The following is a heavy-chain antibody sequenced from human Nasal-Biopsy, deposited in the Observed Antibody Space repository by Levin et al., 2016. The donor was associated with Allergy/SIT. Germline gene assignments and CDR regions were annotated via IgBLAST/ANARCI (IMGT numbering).Heavy chain of an antibody. CDR2: TYYRSKWFS. Sequence: SETLSLTCAISGDSVSSNFAGWTWIRQSPSRGLEWLGRTYYRSKWFSDYARSVKSRITIYPDTSKNQFSLQLNSVTPEDTALYYCARVQLVDRGVNCMDVWGQGTTVTVSS. CDR3: ARVQLVDRGVNCMDV. J-gene: IGHJ6*02. D-gene: IGHD2-15*01. V-gene: IGHV6-1*01. CDR1: GDSVSSNFAG.